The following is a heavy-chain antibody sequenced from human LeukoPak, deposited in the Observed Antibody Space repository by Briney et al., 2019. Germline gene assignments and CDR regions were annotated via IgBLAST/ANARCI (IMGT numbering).Heavy chain of an antibody. CDR3: ARHAESGSDRFDY. CDR1: GGSISSYY. V-gene: IGHV4-59*08. D-gene: IGHD5-12*01. Sequence: PSGTLSLTCAVSGGSISSYYWSWIRQPPGKGLEWIGYIYYSGSTNYNPSLKSRVTISVDMSKNQFSLKLSSVTAADTAVYYCARHAESGSDRFDYWGQGTLVTVSS. CDR2: IYYSGST. J-gene: IGHJ4*02.